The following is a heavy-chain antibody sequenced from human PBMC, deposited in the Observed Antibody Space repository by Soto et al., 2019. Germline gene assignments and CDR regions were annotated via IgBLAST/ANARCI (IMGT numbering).Heavy chain of an antibody. CDR2: IWYDGSNR. CDR1: GFTLSNYG. Sequence: QVQLVESGGGVVQTGRSLRLSCAASGFTLSNYGMNWVRQAPGKGLEWVALIWYDGSNRYYADSVKGRFTISRDNSKNTLYLQMDSLRAKDTSVYDCARDYRPSLGIFESWGQGTMVTVSS. V-gene: IGHV3-33*01. CDR3: ARDYRPSLGIFES. J-gene: IGHJ3*02. D-gene: IGHD3-16*02.